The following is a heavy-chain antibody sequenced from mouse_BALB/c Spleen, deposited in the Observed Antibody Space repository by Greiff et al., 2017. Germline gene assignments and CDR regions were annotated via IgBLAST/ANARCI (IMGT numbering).Heavy chain of an antibody. CDR3: TRFFGYGAMDY. D-gene: IGHD2-2*01. Sequence: QVQLQQSGAELVRPGASVTLSCKASGYTFTDYEMHWVKQTPVHGLEWIGAIDPETGGTAYNQKFKGKATLTADKSSSTAYMELRSLTSEDSAVYYCTRFFGYGAMDYWGQGTSVTVSS. CDR2: IDPETGGT. CDR1: GYTFTDYE. J-gene: IGHJ4*01. V-gene: IGHV1-15*01.